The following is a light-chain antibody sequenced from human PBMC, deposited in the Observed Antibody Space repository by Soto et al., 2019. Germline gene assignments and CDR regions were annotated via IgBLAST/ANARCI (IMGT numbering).Light chain of an antibody. Sequence: QSALTQPRSVSGSPGQSVTFSCTGTSSDVGGYDYVSWYQQFPGKAPKLMLYDVNKRPSGVPDRVSGSKSGSTASLTISGLQAEDEADYYCCSYAGSYTWVFGGGTKVTVL. CDR1: SSDVGGYDY. CDR3: CSYAGSYTWV. V-gene: IGLV2-11*01. J-gene: IGLJ2*01. CDR2: DVN.